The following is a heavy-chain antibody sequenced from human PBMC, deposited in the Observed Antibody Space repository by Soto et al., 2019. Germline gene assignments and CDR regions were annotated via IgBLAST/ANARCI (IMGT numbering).Heavy chain of an antibody. V-gene: IGHV1-3*01. J-gene: IGHJ5*02. CDR2: INPDNGNT. Sequence: ASAKASCKASGYTFTRYTMNCVRQAPGQRLEWMGWINPDNGNTKSSQKFQDRVIITRDTSASTAYMDLSSLRSEDTAVYYCARGIATGQLDPWGQGTLVTVSS. CDR1: GYTFTRYT. D-gene: IGHD2-15*01. CDR3: ARGIATGQLDP.